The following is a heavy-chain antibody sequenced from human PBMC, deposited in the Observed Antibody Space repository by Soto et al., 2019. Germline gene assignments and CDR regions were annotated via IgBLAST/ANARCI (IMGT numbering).Heavy chain of an antibody. Sequence: SETLSLTCTVSGGYISSYYWSWIRQPPGKGLEWIGYIYYSGSTNYNPSLKSRVTISVDTSKNQFSLKLSSVTAADTAVYYCARDFRTYYDSSGPSWYYGMDVWGQGTTVTVSS. D-gene: IGHD3-22*01. CDR1: GGYISSYY. J-gene: IGHJ6*02. V-gene: IGHV4-59*01. CDR3: ARDFRTYYDSSGPSWYYGMDV. CDR2: IYYSGST.